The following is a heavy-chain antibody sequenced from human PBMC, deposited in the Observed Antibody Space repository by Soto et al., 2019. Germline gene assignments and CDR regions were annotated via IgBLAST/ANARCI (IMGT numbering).Heavy chain of an antibody. V-gene: IGHV3-11*01. CDR2: ISRTGSTI. J-gene: IGHJ5*02. CDR3: ARSAGWFDP. CDR1: GFTFNDFH. Sequence: GGSLRLSCAASGFTFNDFHMSWIRQAPGKGLEWVSYISRTGSTIYYADSVKGRFTISRDNAQNSLYLQMNSLRGEDTAVYYCARSAGWFDPWGQGTLVTVSS. D-gene: IGHD6-13*01.